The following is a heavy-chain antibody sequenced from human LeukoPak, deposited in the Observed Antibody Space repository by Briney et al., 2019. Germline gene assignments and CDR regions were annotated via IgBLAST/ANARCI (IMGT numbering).Heavy chain of an antibody. CDR1: GGSISSGSYY. D-gene: IGHD4-11*01. CDR3: ARGRVSSSTWYSTYYYYFYMDV. V-gene: IGHV4-61*02. Sequence: EPSETLSLTCTVSGGSISSGSYYWSWIRQPAGKGLEWIGRIYTTGSTNYNPSLKSRVTISVDTSKNRFSLRLRSVTAADTAVYFCARGRVSSSTWYSTYYYYFYMDVWGKGTTVTVSS. CDR2: IYTTGST. J-gene: IGHJ6*03.